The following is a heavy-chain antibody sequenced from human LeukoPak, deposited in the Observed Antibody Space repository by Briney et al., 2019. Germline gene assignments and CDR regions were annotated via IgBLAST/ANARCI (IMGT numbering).Heavy chain of an antibody. J-gene: IGHJ3*02. Sequence: SETLSLTCAVYGGSFSGYYWSWIRQPPGKGLEWIGEINHSGSINYNPSLKSRVTISVDTSKNQFSLKLSSVTAADTAVYYCASAQYYYDSSGYYDSDAFDIWGQGTMVTVSS. CDR3: ASAQYYYDSSGYYDSDAFDI. V-gene: IGHV4-34*01. D-gene: IGHD3-22*01. CDR1: GGSFSGYY. CDR2: INHSGSI.